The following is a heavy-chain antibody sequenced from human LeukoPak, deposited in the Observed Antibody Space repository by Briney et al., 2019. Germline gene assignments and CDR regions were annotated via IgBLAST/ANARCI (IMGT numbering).Heavy chain of an antibody. V-gene: IGHV1-3*03. CDR2: ITGDGST. CDR3: ARRPDYYGSGSYAYYFDY. D-gene: IGHD3-10*01. CDR1: GYKFTTYT. Sequence: ASVKVSCKASGYKFTTYTLHWVRQAPGQCLEWMGWITGDGSTQYSLDFQARVTITGDTFANTAYMELKSLTYEDTAVYYCARRPDYYGSGSYAYYFDYWGQGTLVTVSS. J-gene: IGHJ4*02.